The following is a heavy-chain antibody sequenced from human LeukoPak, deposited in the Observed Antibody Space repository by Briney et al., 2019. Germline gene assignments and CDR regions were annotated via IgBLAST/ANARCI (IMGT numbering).Heavy chain of an antibody. Sequence: GGSLRLSCAASGFTFSSYGMHWVRQAPGKELEWVAVIWYDGSNKYYADSVKGRFTISRDNSKNTLYLQMNSLRAEDTAVYYCARDHLAYCGGDCPISDYWGQGTLVTVSS. CDR3: ARDHLAYCGGDCPISDY. J-gene: IGHJ4*02. CDR1: GFTFSSYG. CDR2: IWYDGSNK. D-gene: IGHD2-21*02. V-gene: IGHV3-33*01.